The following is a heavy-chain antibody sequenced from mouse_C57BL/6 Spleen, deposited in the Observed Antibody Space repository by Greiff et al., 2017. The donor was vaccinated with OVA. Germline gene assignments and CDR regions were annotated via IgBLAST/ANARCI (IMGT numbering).Heavy chain of an antibody. V-gene: IGHV1-55*01. CDR2: IYPGSGST. D-gene: IGHD4-1*01. CDR3: ARSGTGTPPDFDY. CDR1: GYTFTSYW. J-gene: IGHJ2*01. Sequence: VQLQQPGAELVKPGASVKMSCKASGYTFTSYWITWVKQRPGQGLEWIGDIYPGSGSTNYNEKFKSKATLTVDTSSSTAYMQLSSLTSEDSAVYYCARSGTGTPPDFDYWGQGTTLTVSS.